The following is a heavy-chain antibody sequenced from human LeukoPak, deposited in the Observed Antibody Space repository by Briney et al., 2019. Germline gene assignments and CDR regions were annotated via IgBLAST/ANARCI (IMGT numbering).Heavy chain of an antibody. J-gene: IGHJ4*02. Sequence: GGSLRLSCAASGFTFNFTFSDYYMNWIRQAPGKGLEWVSYISSSGSAIYYADSVKGRFTISRDNAKNSLYLQMNSLRAEDTALYRCARGPRSRRVTGPFPFDYWGQGTLVTVSS. CDR3: ARGPRSRRVTGPFPFDY. D-gene: IGHD1-14*01. CDR1: GFTFNFTFSDYY. CDR2: ISSSGSAI. V-gene: IGHV3-11*01.